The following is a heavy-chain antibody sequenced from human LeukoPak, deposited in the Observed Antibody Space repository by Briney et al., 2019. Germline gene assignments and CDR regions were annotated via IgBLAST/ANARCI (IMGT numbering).Heavy chain of an antibody. V-gene: IGHV3-7*01. Sequence: GGSLRLSCAASGFTFSSYWMTWVRQAPGKGLEWVANIKQDGSEKSYVDSVKGRFTISRDNAKNSLYLQMNSLTVDDTAVYYCARDRGYSSFDYWGQGTLVTVSS. CDR2: IKQDGSEK. CDR3: ARDRGYSSFDY. D-gene: IGHD4-23*01. J-gene: IGHJ4*02. CDR1: GFTFSSYW.